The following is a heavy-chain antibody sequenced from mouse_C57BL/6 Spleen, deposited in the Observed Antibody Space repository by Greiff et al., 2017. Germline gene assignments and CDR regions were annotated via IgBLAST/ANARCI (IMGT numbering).Heavy chain of an antibody. V-gene: IGHV2-3*01. CDR1: GFSLTSYG. J-gene: IGHJ1*03. CDR2: IWGDGST. CDR3: AIYYSDYWYFDV. D-gene: IGHD2-12*01. Sequence: VQLMESGPGLVAPSQSLSITCTASGFSLTSYGVSWVRQPPGKGLEWLGVIWGDGSTNYHSALITRLGISKDNSKSQVFLKLNSLQTDDTATYYCAIYYSDYWYFDVWGTGTTVTVSS.